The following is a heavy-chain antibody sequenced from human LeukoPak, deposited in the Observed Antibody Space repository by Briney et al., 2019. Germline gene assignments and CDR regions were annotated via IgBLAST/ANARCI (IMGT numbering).Heavy chain of an antibody. CDR2: HSYSGST. CDR3: ARYYNWNDSAFDI. D-gene: IGHD1-20*01. Sequence: SETLSLTCTVSGGSLSRYFWSWIRQPPGKGVEGFGYHSYSGSTNYNPPLKTRVTISVDTSKQQFSLNLSSVTAADTPVYYCARYYNWNDSAFDIWVQGTMVSVSS. J-gene: IGHJ3*02. CDR1: GGSLSRYF. V-gene: IGHV4-59*08.